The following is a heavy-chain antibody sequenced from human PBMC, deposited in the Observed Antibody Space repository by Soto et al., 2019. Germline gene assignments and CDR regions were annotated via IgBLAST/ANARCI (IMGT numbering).Heavy chain of an antibody. CDR2: MNPNSGNT. Sequence: ASVKVSCKASGYTFTSYDINWVRQATGQGLEWMGWMNPNSGNTGYAQKFQGRVTMTRNTSISTAYMELSSLRSEDAAVYYCARSIAARSRPDYWGQGTLVTVSS. CDR3: ARSIAARSRPDY. V-gene: IGHV1-8*01. D-gene: IGHD6-6*01. J-gene: IGHJ4*02. CDR1: GYTFTSYD.